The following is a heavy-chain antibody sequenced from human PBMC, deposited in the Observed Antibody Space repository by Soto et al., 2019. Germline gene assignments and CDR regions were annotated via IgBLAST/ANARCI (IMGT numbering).Heavy chain of an antibody. CDR1: GYTFTSYG. V-gene: IGHV1-18*04. Sequence: ASVKVSCKASGYTFTSYGISWVRQAPGQGLEWMGWISAYNGNTNYAQKLQGRVTMTTDTSTSTAYMELRSLRSDDTAVYYCARDPDATYDDSSVNWFDPWGEGTLVTVS. D-gene: IGHD3-22*01. CDR2: ISAYNGNT. J-gene: IGHJ5*02. CDR3: ARDPDATYDDSSVNWFDP.